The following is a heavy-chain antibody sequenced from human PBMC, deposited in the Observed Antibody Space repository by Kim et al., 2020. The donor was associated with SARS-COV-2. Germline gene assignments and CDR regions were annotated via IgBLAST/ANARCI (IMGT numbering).Heavy chain of an antibody. V-gene: IGHV4-31*03. D-gene: IGHD2-15*01. CDR3: ARVVVPLLHFDY. J-gene: IGHJ4*02. CDR1: GGSISSGGYY. CDR2: IYYSGST. Sequence: SETLSLTCTVSGGSISSGGYYWSWIRQHPGKGLEWIGYIYYSGSTYYNPSLKSRVTISVDTSKNQFSLKLSSVTAADTAVYYCARVVVPLLHFDYWGQGTLVTVSS.